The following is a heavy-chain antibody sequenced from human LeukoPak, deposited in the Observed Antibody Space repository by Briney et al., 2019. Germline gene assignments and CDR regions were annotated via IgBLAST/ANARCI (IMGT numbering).Heavy chain of an antibody. J-gene: IGHJ4*02. CDR1: GFTFDDYA. Sequence: GGSLRLSCAASGFTFDDYAMHWVRQAPGKGLEWVSGISWNSGSIGYADSVKGRFTISRDNAKNSLYLQMNSLRAEDTALYYSAKDISSSITMIVGGLDYWGQGTLVTVSS. CDR3: AKDISSSITMIVGGLDY. D-gene: IGHD3-22*01. CDR2: ISWNSGSI. V-gene: IGHV3-9*01.